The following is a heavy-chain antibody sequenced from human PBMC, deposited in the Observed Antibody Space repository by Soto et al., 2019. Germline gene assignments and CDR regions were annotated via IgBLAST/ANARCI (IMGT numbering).Heavy chain of an antibody. V-gene: IGHV3-30*18. CDR3: AKDRRSTWSFDS. CDR1: GFTFGSDG. Sequence: GGSLRLSCVASGFTFGSDGMHWVRQAPGKGLEWVAVISHDGSDKHYADSVKGRFTISRDNSKNTLYLQLNSLRAEDTAVYFCAKDRRSTWSFDSWGQGTLVTVSS. D-gene: IGHD6-13*01. CDR2: ISHDGSDK. J-gene: IGHJ4*02.